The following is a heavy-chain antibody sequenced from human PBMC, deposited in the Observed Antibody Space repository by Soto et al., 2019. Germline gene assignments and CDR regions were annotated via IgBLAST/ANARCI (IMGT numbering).Heavy chain of an antibody. CDR2: IYATGTT. V-gene: IGHV4-4*07. D-gene: IGHD1-1*01. CDR3: VRDGTKTLRDWFDP. CDR1: GASISGFY. Sequence: SETLSLTCTVSGASISGFYWSWIRKSAGKGLEWIGRIYATGTTDYNPSLKSRVMMSVDTSKKQFSLKLRSVTAADTAVYYCVRDGTKTLRDWFDPWGQGIPVTVS. J-gene: IGHJ5*02.